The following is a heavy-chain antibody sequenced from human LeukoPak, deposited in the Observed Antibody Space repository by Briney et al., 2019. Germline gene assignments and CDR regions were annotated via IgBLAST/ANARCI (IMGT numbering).Heavy chain of an antibody. Sequence: ASVKVSCKASGYTFTGYYIHWVRQAPGQALERMGWINPNGGGTNYAQKFQGRVTMTRDTSISTAYMELSRLRSDDTDVYYCARGGYGGANSGILDSWGQGTLVTVSS. V-gene: IGHV1-2*02. CDR1: GYTFTGYY. CDR2: INPNGGGT. J-gene: IGHJ4*02. D-gene: IGHD6-25*01. CDR3: ARGGYGGANSGILDS.